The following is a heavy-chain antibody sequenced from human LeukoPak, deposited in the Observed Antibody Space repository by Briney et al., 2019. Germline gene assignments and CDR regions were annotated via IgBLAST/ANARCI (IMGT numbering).Heavy chain of an antibody. CDR1: GFTFSNYW. V-gene: IGHV3-7*01. CDR2: IKQDGSAE. J-gene: IGHJ4*02. D-gene: IGHD5-18*01. Sequence: GGSLRLSCAASGFTFSNYWMSWVRQPPGKGLEWVANIKQDGSAEYYVDSVKGRFTISRDNPKKSLYLQMNSLRAEDTAVYYCARGGNSYGPYFDIWGQGTLVTVSS. CDR3: ARGGNSYGPYFDI.